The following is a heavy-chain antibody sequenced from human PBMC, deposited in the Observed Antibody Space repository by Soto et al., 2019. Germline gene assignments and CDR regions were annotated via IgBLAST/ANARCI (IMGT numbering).Heavy chain of an antibody. J-gene: IGHJ4*02. CDR3: AKDWPEYYYDSSGYLTHLDY. Sequence: ESLVLSCAASGFTFSSYAMSWVRQAAGKGLEWVSAISGSGGSTYYADSVKGRFTISRDNSKNTLYLQMNSLRAEDTAVYYCAKDWPEYYYDSSGYLTHLDYWGQGTLVTVSS. CDR1: GFTFSSYA. CDR2: ISGSGGST. D-gene: IGHD3-22*01. V-gene: IGHV3-23*01.